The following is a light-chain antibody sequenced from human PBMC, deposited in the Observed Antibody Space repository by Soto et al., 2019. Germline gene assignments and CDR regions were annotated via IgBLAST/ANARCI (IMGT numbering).Light chain of an antibody. CDR2: GNT. Sequence: QSVLTQLPSVSGAPGQRVTISCTGSSSNIGAGYDVHWYQQLPGTAPKLLIYGNTNRPSGVPDRFSGSKSGTSASLAITGLLAEDGPDYYCHSHDSGLGVFGGGTKVTV. CDR3: HSHDSGLGV. V-gene: IGLV1-40*01. CDR1: SSNIGAGYD. J-gene: IGLJ2*01.